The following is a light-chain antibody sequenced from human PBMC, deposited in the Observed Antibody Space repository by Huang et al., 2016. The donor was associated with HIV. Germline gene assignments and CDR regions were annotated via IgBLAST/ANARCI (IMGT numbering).Light chain of an antibody. CDR3: QQRSNWIT. CDR2: DAS. J-gene: IGKJ5*01. V-gene: IGKV3-11*01. CDR1: QSVSSF. Sequence: EIVLTQSPATLSLSPGDRATLPCRASQSVSSFLAWYQQKPGQAPRLLIYDASKRATGIAARFSGSGSGTDFTLTISSLEPEDFAVYYCQQRSNWITFGQGTRLEIK.